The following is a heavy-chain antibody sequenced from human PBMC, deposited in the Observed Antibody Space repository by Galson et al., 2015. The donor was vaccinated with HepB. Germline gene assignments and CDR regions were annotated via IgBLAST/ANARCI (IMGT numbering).Heavy chain of an antibody. D-gene: IGHD2-8*02. Sequence: SLRLSCAASGFPFNNDWMTWVRQAPGMGLEWVGRIKSKTDGETTDYAAPVKGRFTISRDDSKNRLYLQINSLKTEDTAVYYCTTDVYYSTYWSWLDPWGQGTLVTVSS. CDR1: GFPFNNDW. CDR3: TTDVYYSTYWSWLDP. J-gene: IGHJ5*02. V-gene: IGHV3-15*01. CDR2: IKSKTDGETT.